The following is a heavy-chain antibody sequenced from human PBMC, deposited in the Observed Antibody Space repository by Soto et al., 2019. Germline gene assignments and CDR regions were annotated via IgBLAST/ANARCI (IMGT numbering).Heavy chain of an antibody. V-gene: IGHV3-23*01. J-gene: IGHJ5*02. CDR1: GFTFSSYA. D-gene: IGHD5-18*01. Sequence: EVQLLESGGGLVQPGGSLRLSCAASGFTFSSYAMSWVRQAPGKGLEWVSAISGSGGSTYYADSVKGRFTISRDNSKNTLYLQMNSLRAEDTAVYYCAKDHLSGPWIQLWSRVENWFDPWGQGTLVTVSS. CDR2: ISGSGGST. CDR3: AKDHLSGPWIQLWSRVENWFDP.